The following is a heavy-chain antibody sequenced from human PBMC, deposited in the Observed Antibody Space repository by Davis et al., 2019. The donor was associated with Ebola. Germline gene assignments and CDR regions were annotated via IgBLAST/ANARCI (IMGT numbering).Heavy chain of an antibody. Sequence: PSETLSLTCTLYGASFRDYYWGWVRQAPGKGLEWIGEIDYRGRTEYNPSLRSRVSMSVDTSKKQFSLNLTSVTVADSAMYFCARVGFSYGHAVYWGQGTLVTVSS. V-gene: IGHV4-34*09. J-gene: IGHJ4*02. CDR1: GASFRDYY. CDR2: IDYRGRT. D-gene: IGHD3-16*01. CDR3: ARVGFSYGHAVY.